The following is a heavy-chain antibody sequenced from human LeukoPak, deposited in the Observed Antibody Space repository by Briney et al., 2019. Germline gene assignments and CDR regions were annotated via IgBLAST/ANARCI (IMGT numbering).Heavy chain of an antibody. V-gene: IGHV3-48*01. CDR1: GFTFSSYS. D-gene: IGHD1-26*01. Sequence: GGSLRLSCAASGFTFSSYSMNWVRQAPGKGLEWVSYISSSSSTIYYADSVKGRFTISRDNAKNSLYLQMNSLRAEDTAVYYCARDYRRLSGAPLGGMDVWGQGTTVTVSS. CDR3: ARDYRRLSGAPLGGMDV. CDR2: ISSSSSTI. J-gene: IGHJ6*02.